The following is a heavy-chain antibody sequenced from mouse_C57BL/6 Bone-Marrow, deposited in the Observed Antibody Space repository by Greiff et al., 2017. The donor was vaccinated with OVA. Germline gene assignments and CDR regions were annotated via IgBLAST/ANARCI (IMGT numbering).Heavy chain of an antibody. CDR2: IDPSDGYT. D-gene: IGHD2-2*01. Sequence: QVQLQQPGAELVKPGASVKLSCKASGYTFTSYWMQWVKQRPGQGLEWIGEIDPSDGYTNYNQKFKGKATLTVDTSSSTAYMQLSSLTSEDSAVYYCARSVGMVTTLFDYWGQGTTLTVSS. J-gene: IGHJ2*01. CDR3: ARSVGMVTTLFDY. CDR1: GYTFTSYW. V-gene: IGHV1-50*01.